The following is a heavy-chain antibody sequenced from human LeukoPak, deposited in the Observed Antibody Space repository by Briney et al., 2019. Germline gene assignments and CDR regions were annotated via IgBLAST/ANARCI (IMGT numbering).Heavy chain of an antibody. CDR3: AREDSGKNLYYYYYYMDV. J-gene: IGHJ6*03. CDR1: GGSISSGSYY. CDR2: IYTSGST. V-gene: IGHV4-61*02. Sequence: SQTLSLTCTVSGGSISSGSYYWSWIRQPAGKGLEWIGRIYTSGSTNYNPSLKSRVTISVDTSKNQFSLKLSSVTAADTAVYYCAREDSGKNLYYYYYYMDVWGKGTTVTVSS. D-gene: IGHD2-15*01.